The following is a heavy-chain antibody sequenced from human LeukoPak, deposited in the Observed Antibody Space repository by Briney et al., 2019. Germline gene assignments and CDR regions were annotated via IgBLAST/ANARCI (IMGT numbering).Heavy chain of an antibody. CDR2: IIPILGIA. D-gene: IGHD3-9*01. Sequence: SVKVSCKASGGTFSSYAISWVRQAPGQGLEWMGRIIPILGIANYAQKFQGRVTITADKSTSIAYMELSSLRSEDTAVYYCARDQYDILTGYYTPGGSDYWGQGTLVTVSS. V-gene: IGHV1-69*04. CDR1: GGTFSSYA. J-gene: IGHJ4*02. CDR3: ARDQYDILTGYYTPGGSDY.